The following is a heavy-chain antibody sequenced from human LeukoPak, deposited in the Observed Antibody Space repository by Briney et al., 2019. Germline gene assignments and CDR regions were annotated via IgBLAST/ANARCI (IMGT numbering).Heavy chain of an antibody. CDR1: GFTFSTYS. V-gene: IGHV3-21*01. J-gene: IGHJ2*01. Sequence: PGGSLRPSCAASGFTFSTYSMNWVRQAPGKGLEWVSSSSSSGTYIYYADSVKGRFTISRDNAKNSLYLQMNSLRAEDTAVYYCARDMTTVRYWYFDLWGRGTLVTVSS. CDR2: SSSSGTYI. D-gene: IGHD4-17*01. CDR3: ARDMTTVRYWYFDL.